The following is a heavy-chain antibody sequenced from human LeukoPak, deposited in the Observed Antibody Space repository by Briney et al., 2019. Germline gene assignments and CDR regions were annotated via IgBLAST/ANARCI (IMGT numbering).Heavy chain of an antibody. J-gene: IGHJ4*02. D-gene: IGHD2-15*01. Sequence: GGSLRLSCAASGFTFSSYAMHWVRQAPGKGLEWVAVISYDGSNKYYADSVKGRFTISRDNSKNTLYVQMNSLRAEDTAVYYCAKIARTVVVAATFDYWGQGTLVTVSS. CDR2: ISYDGSNK. CDR3: AKIARTVVVAATFDY. CDR1: GFTFSSYA. V-gene: IGHV3-30*04.